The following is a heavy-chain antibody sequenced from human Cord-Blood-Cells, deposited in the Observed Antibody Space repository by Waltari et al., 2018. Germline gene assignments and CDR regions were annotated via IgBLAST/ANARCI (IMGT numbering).Heavy chain of an antibody. V-gene: IGHV4-34*01. Sequence: QVPLQQWGAGLLKPSETLSLTCAVYGGSFSGSYWSWLRQPPGQGLEWIGEINHSGSTNYNPSLKSRVTISVDTSKNQFSLKLSSVTAADTAVYYCARGCYDFWSGYYTWYFDLWGRGTLVTVSS. J-gene: IGHJ2*01. CDR2: INHSGST. D-gene: IGHD3-3*01. CDR3: ARGCYDFWSGYYTWYFDL. CDR1: GGSFSGSY.